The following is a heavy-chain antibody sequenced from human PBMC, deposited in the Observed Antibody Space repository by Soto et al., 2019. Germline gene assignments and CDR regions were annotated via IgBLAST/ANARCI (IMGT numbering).Heavy chain of an antibody. CDR2: IIPIFGTA. CDR3: ATAMAYYYYGMDV. CDR1: GGTFSSYA. V-gene: IGHV1-69*13. J-gene: IGHJ6*02. Sequence: SVKVSCKASGGTFSSYAISWVRQAPGQGLEWMGGIIPIFGTANYAQKFQGRVTITADESTSTAYMELSSLRSEDTAVYYCATAMAYYYYGMDVWGQGTTVTVSS.